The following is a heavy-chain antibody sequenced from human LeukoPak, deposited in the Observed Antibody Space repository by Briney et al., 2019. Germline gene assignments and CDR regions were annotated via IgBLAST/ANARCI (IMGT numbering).Heavy chain of an antibody. CDR2: IYYSGST. J-gene: IGHJ4*02. Sequence: PSETLSLTCTVSGGSVSSGSYYWSWIRQPPGKGLEWIGYIYYSGSTNYNPSLKSRITISVDTSKNQFSLKLSSVSTADTAVYYCARDRFGEFDYWGQGTLVTVSS. CDR1: GGSVSSGSYY. CDR3: ARDRFGEFDY. V-gene: IGHV4-61*01. D-gene: IGHD3-10*01.